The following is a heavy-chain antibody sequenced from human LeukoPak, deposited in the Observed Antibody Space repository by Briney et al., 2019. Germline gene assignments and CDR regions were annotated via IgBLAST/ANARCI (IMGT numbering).Heavy chain of an antibody. Sequence: GGSLRLSCAASGFTFSSYSMNWVRQAPGKGLEWVSYISSSGSTIYYADSVKGRFTISRDNAKNSLYLQMNSLRAEDTAVYYCARVAAGTRGYYYYYMDVWGKGTTVTISS. V-gene: IGHV3-48*01. CDR1: GFTFSSYS. CDR3: ARVAAGTRGYYYYYMDV. CDR2: ISSSGSTI. J-gene: IGHJ6*03. D-gene: IGHD3-10*01.